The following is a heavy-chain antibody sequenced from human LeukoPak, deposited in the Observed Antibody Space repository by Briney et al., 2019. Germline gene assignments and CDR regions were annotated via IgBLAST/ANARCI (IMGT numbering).Heavy chain of an antibody. Sequence: GESLMISCKGSGYTFTGYWIAWVRQMPGKGLELMGIIYPGDSGTIYSPSFQGHVTISADKSISTAYLQWSSLKASDTAIYYCARQLGLRSLDYWGQGTVVTLPS. J-gene: IGHJ4*02. CDR1: GYTFTGYW. CDR2: IYPGDSGT. D-gene: IGHD3-16*01. V-gene: IGHV5-51*01. CDR3: ARQLGLRSLDY.